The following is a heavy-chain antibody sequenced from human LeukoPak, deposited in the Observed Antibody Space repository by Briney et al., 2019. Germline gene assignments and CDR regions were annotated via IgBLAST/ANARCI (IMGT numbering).Heavy chain of an antibody. CDR2: ISYDGSNK. CDR1: GFTFSSYA. Sequence: GGSLRLSCAASGFTFSSYAMHWVRQAPGKGLEWVAVISYDGSNKYYADSVKGRFTISRDNSKNTLYLQMNSLRAEDTAVYYCARDDRRIAVAGILYYWGQGTLVTVSS. J-gene: IGHJ4*02. CDR3: ARDDRRIAVAGILYY. V-gene: IGHV3-30*04. D-gene: IGHD6-19*01.